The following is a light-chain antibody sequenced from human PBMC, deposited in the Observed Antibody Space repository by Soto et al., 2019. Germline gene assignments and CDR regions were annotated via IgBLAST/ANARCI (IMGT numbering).Light chain of an antibody. V-gene: IGKV1-39*01. CDR2: AAS. CDR3: QKSYSTHQLT. J-gene: IGKJ4*01. Sequence: DIQMTQSPSSLSASVGDRVTITCRASQTIIMYLNWYQQKQVKAPILLISAASSLESGVPSRSSGSRSGTEFTLPIRSLPPKDCATYSCQKSYSTHQLTFGGGTKEEIK. CDR1: QTIIMY.